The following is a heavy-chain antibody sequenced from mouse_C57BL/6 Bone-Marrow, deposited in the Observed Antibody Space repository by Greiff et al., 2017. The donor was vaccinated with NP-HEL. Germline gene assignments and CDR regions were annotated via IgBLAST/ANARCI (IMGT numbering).Heavy chain of an antibody. Sequence: QVQLQQPGAELVRPGASVKMSCTASGYTFNSYWMTWVKQRPGQGLEWIGDIYPGSGGTNYDEKFKSKATLTVDTSSSTAYLQLSSLTSEDSASDYCSRGLYDHYCGWWGKGPTLT. CDR2: IYPGSGGT. CDR1: GYTFNSYW. J-gene: IGHJ2*01. D-gene: IGHD1-1*01. V-gene: IGHV1-55*01. CDR3: SRGLYDHYCGW.